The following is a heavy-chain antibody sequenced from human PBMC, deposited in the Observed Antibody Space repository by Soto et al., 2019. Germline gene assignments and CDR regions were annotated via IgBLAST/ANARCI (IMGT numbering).Heavy chain of an antibody. CDR1: GGTLSNYG. J-gene: IGHJ6*02. Sequence: VKVSCKASGGTLSNYGISWVRQAPGQGLEWMGGIIPVFGTANYAQKFQGRVTITADESTSTVYMDVTSLRSEDTAVYYCARGDATKIVVTTYYGMDVWGQGTTVTVSS. V-gene: IGHV1-69*13. D-gene: IGHD4-17*01. CDR3: ARGDATKIVVTTYYGMDV. CDR2: IIPVFGTA.